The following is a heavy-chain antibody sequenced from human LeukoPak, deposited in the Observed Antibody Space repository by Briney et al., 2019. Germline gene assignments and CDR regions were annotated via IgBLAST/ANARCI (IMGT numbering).Heavy chain of an antibody. CDR1: GYSISSGYF. D-gene: IGHD2-21*01. J-gene: IGHJ5*02. CDR3: ARGLEVNLSLDP. CDR2: IYHSGST. V-gene: IGHV4-38-2*02. Sequence: NPSEALSLTCTVSGYSISSGYFWAWIRPPPGKGLEWIGNIYHSGSTFYNPSLKSRVTMSVDTSKNHFSLKLSSVTAADTALYYCARGLEVNLSLDPWGQGTLVTVSS.